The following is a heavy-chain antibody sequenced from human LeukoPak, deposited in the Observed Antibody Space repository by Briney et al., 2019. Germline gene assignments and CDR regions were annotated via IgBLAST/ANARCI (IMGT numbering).Heavy chain of an antibody. V-gene: IGHV3-7*05. D-gene: IGHD5-24*01. CDR3: ARDIGYNTFDY. J-gene: IGHJ4*02. Sequence: GGSLRLSCAASGFTFSTSWMAWVRQTPGKGLEWVANIKEDGSDKYYVDSVKGRFTISRDNAKNSLYLQMNSLRAEDTAVYYCARDIGYNTFDYWGQGTLVTVSS. CDR2: IKEDGSDK. CDR1: GFTFSTSW.